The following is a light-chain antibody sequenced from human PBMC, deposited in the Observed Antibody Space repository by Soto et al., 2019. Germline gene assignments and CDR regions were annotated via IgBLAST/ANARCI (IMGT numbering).Light chain of an antibody. V-gene: IGKV1-9*01. J-gene: IGKJ1*01. CDR1: QDISSL. Sequence: DIQLTQSPSFLSASEGDRVTIACRASQDISSLLAWYQQKPGKAPKLLISAAFTLQSGIPSRFSGSGSGAEFTLTISSLQPEDFATYFCQQYYSYPRTFGLGTKVDIK. CDR3: QQYYSYPRT. CDR2: AAF.